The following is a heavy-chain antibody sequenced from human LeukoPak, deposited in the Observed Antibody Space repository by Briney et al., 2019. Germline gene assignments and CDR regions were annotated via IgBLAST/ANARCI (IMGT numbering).Heavy chain of an antibody. Sequence: GASVKVSCKASGGTFSSYAISWVRQAPGQGLEWMGRIIPILGIANYAQKFQGRVAITADKSTSTAYMELSSLRSEDTAVYYCARVGLYGSGSYTENHFDYWGQGTLVTVSS. CDR2: IIPILGIA. CDR3: ARVGLYGSGSYTENHFDY. V-gene: IGHV1-69*04. J-gene: IGHJ4*02. D-gene: IGHD3-10*01. CDR1: GGTFSSYA.